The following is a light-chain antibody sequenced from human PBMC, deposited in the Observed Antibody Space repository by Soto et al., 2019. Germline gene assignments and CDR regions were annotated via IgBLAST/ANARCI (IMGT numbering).Light chain of an antibody. CDR1: QGIGTA. CDR3: QQYNTKPLT. Sequence: IQLTQSPSTLSASVGDRVTITCRASQGIGTALAWYHQRPGNSPDLLVYDASTLQSGVPSRFSGSGSGTDFTLTISGLQPEDFGHYYCQQYNTKPLTFGGGTRVEIK. CDR2: DAS. J-gene: IGKJ4*01. V-gene: IGKV1-13*02.